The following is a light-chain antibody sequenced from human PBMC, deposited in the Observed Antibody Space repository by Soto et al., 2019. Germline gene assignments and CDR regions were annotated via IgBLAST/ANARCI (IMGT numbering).Light chain of an antibody. J-gene: IGKJ1*01. CDR1: QSINTN. CDR2: GAS. V-gene: IGKV3-15*01. Sequence: EIVMTQSPATLHVSPGERATLYCRASQSINTNLAWYQHKPGQAPRLLIFGASTRATGVPGRFSGTGSGTEFTLTISSLQSEDFAVYYCQQYNQWWTFGQGTKVDIK. CDR3: QQYNQWWT.